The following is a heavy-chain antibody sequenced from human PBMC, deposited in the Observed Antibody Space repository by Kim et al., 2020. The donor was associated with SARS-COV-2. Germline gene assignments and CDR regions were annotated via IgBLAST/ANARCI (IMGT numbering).Heavy chain of an antibody. CDR2: INSDGSDP. Sequence: GGSLRLSCAASGFTFSRYCMHWVRQDPEKGLEWLSRINSDGSDPNYADSVKGRFTISRDNAKNTLYLQMNSLRTDDTAVYYCTRSDEGYSVFYYCGQGT. CDR3: TRSDEGYSVFYY. CDR1: GFTFSRYC. D-gene: IGHD2-15*01. J-gene: IGHJ4*02. V-gene: IGHV3-74*01.